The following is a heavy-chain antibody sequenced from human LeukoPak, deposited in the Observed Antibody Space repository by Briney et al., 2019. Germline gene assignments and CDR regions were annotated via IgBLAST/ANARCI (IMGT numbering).Heavy chain of an antibody. CDR2: IYYSGST. Sequence: PLQTLSLTCTVSGGSISSYYWSWIRQPPGKGLEWIGYIYYSGSTNYNPSLKSRVTISVDTSKNQFSLKLSSVTAADTAVYYCARGAVTFDYWGQGTLVTVSS. D-gene: IGHD4-17*01. CDR3: ARGAVTFDY. V-gene: IGHV4-59*01. CDR1: GGSISSYY. J-gene: IGHJ4*02.